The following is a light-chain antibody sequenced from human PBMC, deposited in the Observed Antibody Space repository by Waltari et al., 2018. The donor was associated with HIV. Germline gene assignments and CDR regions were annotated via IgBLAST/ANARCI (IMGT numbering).Light chain of an antibody. Sequence: QSVLTQPPSVSGAPGQRVTISCTGSNSNIGAGYDAHWYQQLPGSAPKLLMFDNRKRPSGVPDRFAGSKSGTSASLVITWLQAADEAVYYCQSYDNSLSNVVFGGGTKLIVL. CDR1: NSNIGAGYD. CDR3: QSYDNSLSNVV. V-gene: IGLV1-40*01. CDR2: DNR. J-gene: IGLJ2*01.